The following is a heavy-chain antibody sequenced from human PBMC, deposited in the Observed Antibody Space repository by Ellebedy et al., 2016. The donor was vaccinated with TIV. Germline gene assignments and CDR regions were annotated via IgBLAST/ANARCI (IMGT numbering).Heavy chain of an antibody. V-gene: IGHV4-30-4*08. CDR3: ASGGQAVTPGFDS. CDR2: IYYSGST. Sequence: MPSETLSLTCIVSGGSISSDDYYWSWIRQPPGKGLEWIGYIYYSGSTYYNPSLKSRITISVDTSKNQFSLKVTSVTAADTAVYFCASGGQAVTPGFDSWGQGTLVTVSS. J-gene: IGHJ4*02. CDR1: GGSISSDDYY. D-gene: IGHD4-17*01.